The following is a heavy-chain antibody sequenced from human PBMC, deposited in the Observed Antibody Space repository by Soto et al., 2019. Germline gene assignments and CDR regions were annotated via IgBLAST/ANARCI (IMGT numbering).Heavy chain of an antibody. CDR3: ARDDRDYYIGNFGY. J-gene: IGHJ4*02. CDR1: RDSVSNNSVA. V-gene: IGHV6-1*01. Sequence: SRTLSLTCALSRDSVSNNSVALDWVRQSPSRGLEWLGRTYYRSKWHYNYAPSVRSRITINPDTSSNQFSLILMSGTAADTAVYYCARDDRDYYIGNFGYWGQGTLVTVSS. CDR2: TYYRSKWHY. D-gene: IGHD3-22*01.